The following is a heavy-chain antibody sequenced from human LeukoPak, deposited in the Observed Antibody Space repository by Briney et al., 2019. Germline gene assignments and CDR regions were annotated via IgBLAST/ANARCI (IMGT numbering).Heavy chain of an antibody. J-gene: IGHJ5*01. V-gene: IGHV3-7*01. CDR1: GFSFGSIW. Sequence: GGSLRLSCAASGFSFGSIWVSWVRQTPGKGLEWLANIKEDGTMTHYSDSVKGRFTISRDNAKKSLYLQMNNLRVDDTAVYYCATDIYSFESCGQGTLVTVSS. CDR2: IKEDGTMT. D-gene: IGHD2-21*01. CDR3: ATDIYSFES.